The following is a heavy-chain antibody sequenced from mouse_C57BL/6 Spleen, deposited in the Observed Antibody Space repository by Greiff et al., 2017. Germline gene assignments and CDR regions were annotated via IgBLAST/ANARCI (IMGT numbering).Heavy chain of an antibody. J-gene: IGHJ4*01. CDR3: AREEDYDDYYYAMDY. CDR1: GYSITSGYY. Sequence: EVKLQESGPGLVKPSQSLSLTCSVTGYSITSGYYWNWIRQFPGNKLEWMGYISYDGSNNYNPSLKNRISITRDTSKNQFFLKLNSVTTEDTATYYCAREEDYDDYYYAMDYWGQGTSVTVSS. CDR2: ISYDGSN. D-gene: IGHD2-4*01. V-gene: IGHV3-6*01.